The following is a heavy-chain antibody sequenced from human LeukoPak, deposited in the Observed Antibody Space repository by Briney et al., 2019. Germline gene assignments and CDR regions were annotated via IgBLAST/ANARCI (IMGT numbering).Heavy chain of an antibody. CDR2: IYYSGST. J-gene: IGHJ4*02. D-gene: IGHD3-22*01. V-gene: IGHV4-39*01. CDR1: GGSISSSSYY. Sequence: SETLSLTCTVSGGSISSSSYYWGWIRQPPGKGLEWIGYIYYSGSTYYNPSLKSRVTISVDTSKNQFSLKLSSVTAADTAVYYCARWNYYDSSGYYYYFDYWGQGTLVTVSS. CDR3: ARWNYYDSSGYYYYFDY.